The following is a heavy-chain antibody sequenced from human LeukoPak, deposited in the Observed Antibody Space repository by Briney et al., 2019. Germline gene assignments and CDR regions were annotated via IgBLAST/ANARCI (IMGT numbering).Heavy chain of an antibody. J-gene: IGHJ2*01. CDR2: IYYSGST. V-gene: IGHV4-39*07. CDR1: GGSISSSSYY. CDR3: ARVKGYQRWLQFGSGYFDL. D-gene: IGHD5-24*01. Sequence: SETLSLTCTVSGGSISSSSYYWGWIRQPPGKGLEWIGSIYYSGSTYYNPSLKSRVTISVDTSKNQFSLKLSSVTAADTAVYYCARVKGYQRWLQFGSGYFDLWGRGTLVTVSS.